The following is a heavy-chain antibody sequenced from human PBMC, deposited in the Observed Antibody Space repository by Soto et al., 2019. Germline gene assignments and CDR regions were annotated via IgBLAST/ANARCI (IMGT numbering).Heavy chain of an antibody. V-gene: IGHV3-15*01. CDR1: GLPFSKAW. Sequence: EVHLVESGGGLVKPGGSLRLSCAASGLPFSKAWMSWVGQPPGKGLEWVGRIKNKRTTDYAAPVRDRFTISRDDSQNMVYLQMDSLKTEDTAVYYCTTDEADNGNDGDFDYWGQGTLVTVSS. J-gene: IGHJ4*02. CDR3: TTDEADNGNDGDFDY. CDR2: IKNKRTT. D-gene: IGHD1-1*01.